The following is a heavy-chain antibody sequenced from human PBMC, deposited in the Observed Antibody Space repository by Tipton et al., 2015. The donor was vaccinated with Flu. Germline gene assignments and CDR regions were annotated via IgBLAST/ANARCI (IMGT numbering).Heavy chain of an antibody. D-gene: IGHD6-13*01. Sequence: LRLSCTVSGGFITSGSYYWSWIRQSAGKGLEWIGRIYTTGSTNYNPSLKSRVTISVDTSKNQFSLKLSSVTAADTAVYYCARLSSNWYHQLDNWGQGTLVTVSS. CDR3: ARLSSNWYHQLDN. CDR1: GGFITSGSYY. J-gene: IGHJ4*02. V-gene: IGHV4-61*02. CDR2: IYTTGST.